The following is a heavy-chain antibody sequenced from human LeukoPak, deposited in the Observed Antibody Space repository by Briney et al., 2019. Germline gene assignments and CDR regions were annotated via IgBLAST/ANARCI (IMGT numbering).Heavy chain of an antibody. CDR1: GFTFSSYS. V-gene: IGHV3-48*02. CDR3: ARVFVGYCSGGSCPWDY. Sequence: GGSLRLSCAASGFTFSSYSMNWVRQAPGKGLEWVSYISSSSSTIYYADSVKGRFTISRDNAKNSLYLQMNSLKDEDTAVYYCARVFVGYCSGGSCPWDYWGQGTLVTVSS. J-gene: IGHJ4*02. CDR2: ISSSSSTI. D-gene: IGHD2-15*01.